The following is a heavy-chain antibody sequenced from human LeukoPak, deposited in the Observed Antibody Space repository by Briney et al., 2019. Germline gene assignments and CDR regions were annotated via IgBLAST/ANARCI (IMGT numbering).Heavy chain of an antibody. Sequence: PSETLSLTCTVSGGSISSSSYYWGWIRQPPGTGLEWIGSIYYSGSTYYNPSLKSRVTISVDTSKNQFSLKLSSVTAADTAVYYCARQRIVVVPAAIPVWGQGTLVTVSS. V-gene: IGHV4-39*01. J-gene: IGHJ4*02. CDR1: GGSISSSSYY. D-gene: IGHD2-2*02. CDR3: ARQRIVVVPAAIPV. CDR2: IYYSGST.